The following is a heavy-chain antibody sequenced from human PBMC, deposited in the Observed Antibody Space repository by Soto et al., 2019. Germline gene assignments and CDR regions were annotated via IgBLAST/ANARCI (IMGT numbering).Heavy chain of an antibody. CDR3: ARGRYGDY. D-gene: IGHD1-1*01. Sequence: QVHLVQSGAEVKKPGASVKVSCKASGYTFTSYGITWVRQAPGQGLEWMGWISAHNGNTDYAQKRQGRVIVTRDTSRRTAYMELRTLISDNTAVYYCARGRYGDYWGQGALVTVSS. CDR2: ISAHNGNT. CDR1: GYTFTSYG. J-gene: IGHJ4*02. V-gene: IGHV1-18*01.